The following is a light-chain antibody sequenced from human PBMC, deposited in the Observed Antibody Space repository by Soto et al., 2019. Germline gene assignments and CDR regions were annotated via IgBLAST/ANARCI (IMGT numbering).Light chain of an antibody. V-gene: IGKV1-39*01. J-gene: IGKJ4*01. CDR2: AAS. CDR1: QSISSY. Sequence: DIQMTQSPSSLSASVGDRVTITCRASQSISSYLNWYQQKPGKAPKLLIYAASSLQSGVPSRFSGSGSGTEFTLTISSLQPEDFATYYCQQSYSNPPITFGGGTKVDIK. CDR3: QQSYSNPPIT.